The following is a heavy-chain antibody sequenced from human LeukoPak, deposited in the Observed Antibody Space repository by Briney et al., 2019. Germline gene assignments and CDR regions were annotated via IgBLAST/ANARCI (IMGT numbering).Heavy chain of an antibody. J-gene: IGHJ4*02. CDR1: GYTFTDDY. CDR2: INPDGGFT. CDR3: APTPEAYTSNWNV. Sequence: GPSVKVSCKASGYTFTDDYMHWVRQAPGQGLEWMGWINPDGGFTNYAQKFQGRVTMTRDTSISTAYVEVRSLRSDDTAVYYCAPTPEAYTSNWNVWGQGTLVTVSS. V-gene: IGHV1-2*02. D-gene: IGHD1-1*01.